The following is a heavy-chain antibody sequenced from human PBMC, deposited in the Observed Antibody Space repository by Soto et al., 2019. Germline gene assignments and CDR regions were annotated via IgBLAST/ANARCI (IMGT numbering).Heavy chain of an antibody. V-gene: IGHV3-23*01. CDR2: ISGSGGST. Sequence: EVQLLESGGGLVQPGGSLRLSCAASGFTFSSYAMSWVRQAPGKGLEWVSAISGSGGSTYYADSVKGRFTISRDNSKNTLYLQMNSLRAEDTAVYYCAKDKVWWSYRIDAFDIWGQGTMVTVSS. D-gene: IGHD3-16*02. CDR3: AKDKVWWSYRIDAFDI. CDR1: GFTFSSYA. J-gene: IGHJ3*02.